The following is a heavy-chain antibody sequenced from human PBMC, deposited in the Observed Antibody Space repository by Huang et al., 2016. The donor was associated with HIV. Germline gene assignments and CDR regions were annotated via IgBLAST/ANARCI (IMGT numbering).Heavy chain of an antibody. V-gene: IGHV3-23*01. CDR1: GFIFSSYA. J-gene: IGHJ6*02. CDR2: ISGRGDNT. D-gene: IGHD6-19*01. CDR3: GKVTQWLGYGMDV. Sequence: EEQLLDSGGGLVQPGGSLRLSCAASGFIFSSYAMSWVRQTPGKGLEWGSGISGRGDNTYYADSVKGRFTISRDNSNNTLFLQLNSLRAEDTAMYYCGKVTQWLGYGMDVWGQGTTVTVSS.